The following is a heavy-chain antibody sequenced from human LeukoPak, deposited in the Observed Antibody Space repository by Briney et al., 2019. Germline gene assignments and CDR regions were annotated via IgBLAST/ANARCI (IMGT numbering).Heavy chain of an antibody. V-gene: IGHV4-30-4*01. D-gene: IGHD4-17*01. CDR1: GGSISSGGYY. CDR2: IYYSGST. CDR3: ARVTTVTTSFHFDY. J-gene: IGHJ4*02. Sequence: SQTLSLTCTVSGGSISSGGYYWSWIRQPPGEGLEWVGYIYYSGSTYYHPSLKSRVTISLDTSKNQFSLKLSSVTAADTAVYYCARVTTVTTSFHFDYWGQGTLVTVSS.